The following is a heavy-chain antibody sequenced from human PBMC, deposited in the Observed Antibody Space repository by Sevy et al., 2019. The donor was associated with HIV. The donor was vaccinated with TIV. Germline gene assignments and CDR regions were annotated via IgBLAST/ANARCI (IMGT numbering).Heavy chain of an antibody. CDR2: IIPIFGTA. D-gene: IGHD3-3*01. CDR1: GGTFSRYA. J-gene: IGHJ4*02. Sequence: ASVKVSCKASGGTFSRYAISWVRQAPGQGLEWMGGIIPIFGTANYAQKFQGRVTITAGESTSTASMELSSLRSEDTAVYYCAREEERITIFGVVTSFDYWGQGTLVTVSS. CDR3: AREEERITIFGVVTSFDY. V-gene: IGHV1-69*13.